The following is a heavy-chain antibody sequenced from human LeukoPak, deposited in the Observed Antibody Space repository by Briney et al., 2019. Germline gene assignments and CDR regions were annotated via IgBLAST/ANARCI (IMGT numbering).Heavy chain of an antibody. J-gene: IGHJ4*02. Sequence: ASVKVSCKASGGTFSSYAISWVRQAPGQGLGWMGGIIPIFGTANYAQKFQGRVTITADESTSTAYMELSSLRSEDTAVYYCAREGSGDTAIHFWGQGTLVTVSS. V-gene: IGHV1-69*13. CDR1: GGTFSSYA. CDR2: IIPIFGTA. CDR3: AREGSGDTAIHF. D-gene: IGHD5-18*01.